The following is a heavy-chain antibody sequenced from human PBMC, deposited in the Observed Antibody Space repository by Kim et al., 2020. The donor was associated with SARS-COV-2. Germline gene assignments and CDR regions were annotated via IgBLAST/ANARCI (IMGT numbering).Heavy chain of an antibody. CDR2: ISWNSGSI. J-gene: IGHJ4*02. CDR3: AKGVSTKLGIHFDY. CDR1: GFTFDDYA. D-gene: IGHD7-27*01. V-gene: IGHV3-9*01. Sequence: GGSLRLSCAASGFTFDDYAMHWVRQAPGKGLEWVSGISWNSGSIGYADSVKGRFTISRDNAKNSLYLQMNSLRAEDTALYYCAKGVSTKLGIHFDYWGQG.